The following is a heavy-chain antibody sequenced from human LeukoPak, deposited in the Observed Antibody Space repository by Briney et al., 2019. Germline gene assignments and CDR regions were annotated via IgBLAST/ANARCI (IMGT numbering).Heavy chain of an antibody. Sequence: GGSLRLSCAASGFTFRNAWMSWVRQAPGKGLEWVGRIKSRTDGGTIEYAAPVKGRFSISRDDSKNTLYLQMSSLKTEDTAVYYCNRALSYYGMDVWGQGTTVTVSS. CDR3: NRALSYYGMDV. D-gene: IGHD3-16*01. CDR2: IKSRTDGGTI. V-gene: IGHV3-15*01. J-gene: IGHJ6*02. CDR1: GFTFRNAW.